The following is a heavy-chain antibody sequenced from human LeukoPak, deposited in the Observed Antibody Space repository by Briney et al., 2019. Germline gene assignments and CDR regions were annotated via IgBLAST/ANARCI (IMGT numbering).Heavy chain of an antibody. J-gene: IGHJ4*02. Sequence: SEALSLTCTVSGGSISSYYWSWIRQPPGKGLEWIGYIHYSGSTNYNPSLKSRVTISVDTSENQFSLKLSSVTAADTAVYYCARGNSGSYYYWGQGTLVTVSS. CDR2: IHYSGST. V-gene: IGHV4-59*01. CDR3: ARGNSGSYYY. CDR1: GGSISSYY. D-gene: IGHD1-26*01.